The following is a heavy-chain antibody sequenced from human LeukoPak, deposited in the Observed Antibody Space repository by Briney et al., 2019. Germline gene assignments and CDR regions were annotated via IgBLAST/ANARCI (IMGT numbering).Heavy chain of an antibody. CDR2: ISTSGSTI. CDR3: AKVPDYYGSGRYH. J-gene: IGHJ4*02. Sequence: GGSLRLSCAASGFTFSSYAMSWVRQAPGKGLEWVSYISTSGSTIYYADSVKGRFTISRDNAKNSLYLQMNSLRAEDTAVYYCAKVPDYYGSGRYHWGQGTLVTVSS. V-gene: IGHV3-48*03. CDR1: GFTFSSYA. D-gene: IGHD3-10*01.